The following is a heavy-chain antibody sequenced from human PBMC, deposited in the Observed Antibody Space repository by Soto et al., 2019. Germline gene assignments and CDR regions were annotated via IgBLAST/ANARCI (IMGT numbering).Heavy chain of an antibody. J-gene: IGHJ6*02. V-gene: IGHV3-21*04. D-gene: IGHD6-6*01. CDR2: IISSGSFT. CDR3: ASGINIAARPARYYYYGMDV. CDR1: GFSFSNDN. Sequence: AGGSLRLSCAASGFSFSNDNMNWIRQAPGKGLEWVSSIISSGSFTYYADSVKGRFTISRDNAKNSLYLQMNSLRAEDTAVYYCASGINIAARPARYYYYGMDVWGQGTTVTVSS.